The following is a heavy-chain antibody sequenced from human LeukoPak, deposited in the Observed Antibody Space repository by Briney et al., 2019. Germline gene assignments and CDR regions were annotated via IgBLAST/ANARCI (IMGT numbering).Heavy chain of an antibody. D-gene: IGHD3-16*01. J-gene: IGHJ1*01. CDR3: ARHTDDLGYFQH. V-gene: IGHV6-1*01. CDR2: TYYRSKWYN. Sequence: SQTLSLTCAISGDSVSSNSAAWNWIRQSPSRGLEWLGRTYYRSKWYNDYAVSVKSRITINPDTSKNQFSLQLSSVTAADTAVYYCARHTDDLGYFQHWGQGTLVTVSS. CDR1: GDSVSSNSAA.